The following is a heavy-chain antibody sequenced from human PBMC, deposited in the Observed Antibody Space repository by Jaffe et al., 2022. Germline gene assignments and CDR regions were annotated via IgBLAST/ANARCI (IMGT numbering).Heavy chain of an antibody. D-gene: IGHD1-1*01. CDR1: GYSISSGYY. CDR3: ARLGSGTAEYFQH. V-gene: IGHV4-38-2*01. CDR2: IYHSGST. Sequence: QVQLQESGPGLVKPSETLSLTCAVSGYSISSGYYWGWIRQPPGKGLEWIGSIYHSGSTYYNPSLKSRVTISVDTSKNQFSLKLSSVTAADTAVYYCARLGSGTAEYFQHWGQGTLVTVSS. J-gene: IGHJ1*01.